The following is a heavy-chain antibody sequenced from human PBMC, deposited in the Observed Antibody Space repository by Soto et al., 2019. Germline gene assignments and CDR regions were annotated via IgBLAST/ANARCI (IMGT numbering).Heavy chain of an antibody. CDR1: GGSISSSSYY. V-gene: IGHV4-39*01. CDR3: ARTGAPDYSNYDTQYSSSWYAGWFDP. CDR2: IYYSGST. D-gene: IGHD6-13*01. J-gene: IGHJ5*02. Sequence: SETLSLTCTVSGGSISSSSYYWGWIRQPPGKGLEWIGSIYYSGSTYYNPSLKSRVTISVDTSKNQFSLKLSSVTAADTAVYYCARTGAPDYSNYDTQYSSSWYAGWFDPWGQGTLVTVSS.